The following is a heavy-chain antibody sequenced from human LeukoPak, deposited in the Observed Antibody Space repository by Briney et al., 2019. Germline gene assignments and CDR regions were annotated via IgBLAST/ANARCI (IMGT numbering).Heavy chain of an antibody. Sequence: PGGSLRLSCAASGFGVSVNYMSWVRQAPGKGLEWVSVLYASGTTKYADSVKGRFTISRDNAKNSLYLQMNSLRAEDTAVYYCAREQNELWGQGTLVTVSS. V-gene: IGHV3-66*01. CDR2: LYASGTT. CDR1: GFGVSVNY. CDR3: AREQNEL. J-gene: IGHJ4*02. D-gene: IGHD1-1*01.